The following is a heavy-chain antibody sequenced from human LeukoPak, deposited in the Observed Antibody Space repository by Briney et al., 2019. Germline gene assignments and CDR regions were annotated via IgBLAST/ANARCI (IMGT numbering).Heavy chain of an antibody. CDR2: ISAYNGNT. V-gene: IGHV1-18*01. D-gene: IGHD3-10*01. J-gene: IGHJ4*02. CDR1: GYTFTSYG. CDR3: ARDLGYYGSGSYYLDY. Sequence: EASVKVSCKASGYTFTSYGISWVRQAPGQGLEWMGWISAYNGNTNYAQKLQGRVTMTTDTSTSTAYMELRSLRSDNTAAYYCARDLGYYGSGSYYLDYWGQGTLVTVSS.